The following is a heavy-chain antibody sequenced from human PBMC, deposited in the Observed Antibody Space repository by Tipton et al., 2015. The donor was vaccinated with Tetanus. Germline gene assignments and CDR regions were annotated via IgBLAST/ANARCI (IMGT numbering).Heavy chain of an antibody. J-gene: IGHJ4*02. V-gene: IGHV3-30*18. CDR3: AKESLWLRDGTNLDY. Sequence: SLRLSCAASGFTFSNYGMHWVRQAPGKGLEWVAVMSKDGGFKHYVDSAKGRFTISRDNAKNTLYLQMNSLRAEDTAVYYCAKESLWLRDGTNLDYLGQGTLVTVSS. CDR1: GFTFSNYG. CDR2: MSKDGGFK. D-gene: IGHD5-12*01.